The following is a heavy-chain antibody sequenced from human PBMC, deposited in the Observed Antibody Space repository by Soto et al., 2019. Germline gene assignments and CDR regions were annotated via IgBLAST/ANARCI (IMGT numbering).Heavy chain of an antibody. CDR2: IYPGDSDT. V-gene: IGHV5-51*01. Sequence: GGSLRLSCKGSGYSFTSYWIGWVRQMPGKGLEWMGIIYPGDSDTRYSPSFQGQVTISADKSISTAYLQWSSLKASDPAMYYCASRRRYSGSYYAFDIWGQGTMVTVSS. D-gene: IGHD1-26*01. CDR3: ASRRRYSGSYYAFDI. J-gene: IGHJ3*02. CDR1: GYSFTSYW.